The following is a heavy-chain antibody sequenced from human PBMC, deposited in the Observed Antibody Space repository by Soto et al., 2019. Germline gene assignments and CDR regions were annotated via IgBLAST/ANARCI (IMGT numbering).Heavy chain of an antibody. J-gene: IGHJ4*02. CDR3: AKGMIYDILPDFDY. V-gene: IGHV3-30*18. D-gene: IGHD3-9*01. Sequence: QVQLVESGGGVVQPGRSLRLSCAASGFTFSSYGMHWVRQAPGKGLEWVAVISYDGSNKYYADSVKGRFTISRDNSKNTLYLQMNSLRAEDTAVYYCAKGMIYDILPDFDYWGQGTLVTVSS. CDR2: ISYDGSNK. CDR1: GFTFSSYG.